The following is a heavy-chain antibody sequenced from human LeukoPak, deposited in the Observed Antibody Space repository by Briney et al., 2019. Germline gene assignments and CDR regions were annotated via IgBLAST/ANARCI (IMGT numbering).Heavy chain of an antibody. J-gene: IGHJ2*01. CDR3: ARDPPSGRRWSSNSGDYAPQDWYFDL. CDR1: GGSISSYY. CDR2: IYSSGST. V-gene: IGHV4-4*07. D-gene: IGHD4-17*01. Sequence: PSETLSLTCTVSGGSISSYYCNWSRQPAGPGLEWMGRIYSSGSTNYNPSLQSRVTMSVATSKNQFSLKLSSVTAADTAFYSCARDPPSGRRWSSNSGDYAPQDWYFDLWGRGTLVSVSS.